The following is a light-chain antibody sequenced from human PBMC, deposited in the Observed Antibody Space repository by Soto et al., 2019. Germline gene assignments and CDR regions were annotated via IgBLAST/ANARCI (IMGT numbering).Light chain of an antibody. V-gene: IGKV1-39*01. CDR1: QSISSY. Sequence: DIQLTQSPSVLSASVGDTFTVTCRASQSISSYLNWYQQKPVKAPKLLIYAASSLQSGVPSRFSGSGSGTDFTLTIGSLQPEDFATYYCQQSYSTPRTFAQGTKVDIK. CDR2: AAS. J-gene: IGKJ1*01. CDR3: QQSYSTPRT.